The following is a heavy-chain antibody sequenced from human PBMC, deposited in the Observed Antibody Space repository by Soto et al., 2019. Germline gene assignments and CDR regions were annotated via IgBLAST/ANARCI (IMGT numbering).Heavy chain of an antibody. CDR2: ISNIGFT. D-gene: IGHD3-10*01. CDR3: TTQGFGGLHGLVDV. Sequence: SETLSLTCTVSGGSISSCYWSWIRQPPGKGLEWIGYISNIGFTRYNPSLKSRVSISVDTSKNQFSLKLTSVTAADTAVYYCTTQGFGGLHGLVDVWGQGTTVTVSS. J-gene: IGHJ6*02. V-gene: IGHV4-59*08. CDR1: GGSISSCY.